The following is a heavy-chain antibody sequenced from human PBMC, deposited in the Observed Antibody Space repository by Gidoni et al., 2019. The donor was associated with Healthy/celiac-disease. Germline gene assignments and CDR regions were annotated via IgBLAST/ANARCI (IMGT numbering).Heavy chain of an antibody. Sequence: QVQLQESGPGLVKPSETLSLTCTVSGGSISSYYWSWIRQPPGTGLEWIGYIYYSGSTNYNPSLKSRVTISVDTSKNQFSLKLSSVTAADTAVYYCARVGYCSGGSCYSYYFDYWGQGTLVTVSS. CDR1: GGSISSYY. J-gene: IGHJ4*02. CDR2: IYYSGST. V-gene: IGHV4-59*01. D-gene: IGHD2-15*01. CDR3: ARVGYCSGGSCYSYYFDY.